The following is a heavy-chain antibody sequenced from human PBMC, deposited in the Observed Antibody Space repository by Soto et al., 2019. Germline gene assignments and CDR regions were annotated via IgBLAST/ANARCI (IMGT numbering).Heavy chain of an antibody. Sequence: EVQLVQSGAEVKKPGESLKMSCKGSGYNFTTYWINWVRQMPGKGLEWMGKIDPSESYINYSPSFQGHVTISADKSISTAFLQWGTLKASDTAMYYCARDDVDTPMIPFDHWGQGTLVTGPS. V-gene: IGHV5-10-1*03. D-gene: IGHD5-18*01. CDR1: GYNFTTYW. CDR2: IDPSESYI. CDR3: ARDDVDTPMIPFDH. J-gene: IGHJ4*02.